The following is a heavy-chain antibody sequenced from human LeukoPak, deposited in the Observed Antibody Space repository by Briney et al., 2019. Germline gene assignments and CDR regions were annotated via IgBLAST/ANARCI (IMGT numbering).Heavy chain of an antibody. CDR1: GGSISSSPYY. V-gene: IGHV4-61*01. CDR2: IYYSGST. J-gene: IGHJ6*03. CDR3: ARDLGYYYYMDV. Sequence: SETLSLTCTVSGGSISSSPYYWGWIRQPPGKGLEWIGYIYYSGSTNYNPSLKSRVTISVDTSKNQFSLKLSSVTAADTAVYYCARDLGYYYYMDVWGKGTTVTVSS.